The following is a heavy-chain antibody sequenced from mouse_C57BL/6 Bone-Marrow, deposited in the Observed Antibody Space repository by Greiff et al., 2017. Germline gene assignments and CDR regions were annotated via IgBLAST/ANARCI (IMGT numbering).Heavy chain of an antibody. Sequence: VQLQQSGPGLVQPSQSLSITCTVSGFSLTSYGVHWVRQSPGKGLEWLGVIWSGGSTDYNAAFISRLSISKDNSKSQVFFKMNSLQADDTAIYYCARRGGYDYDLGAWFAYWGQGTLVTVSA. CDR3: ARRGGYDYDLGAWFAY. V-gene: IGHV2-2*01. D-gene: IGHD2-4*01. CDR2: IWSGGST. J-gene: IGHJ3*01. CDR1: GFSLTSYG.